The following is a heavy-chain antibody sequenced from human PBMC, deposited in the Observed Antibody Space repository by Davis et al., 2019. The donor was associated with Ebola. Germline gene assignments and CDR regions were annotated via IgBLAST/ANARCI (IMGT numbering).Heavy chain of an antibody. Sequence: PGGSLRLSCAASGFTFSSYSMNWVRQAPGKGLEWVSYISSSSSTIYYADSVKGRFTISRDNAKNSLYLQMNSLRDEDTAVYYCARDTVVGEPLGGFDYWGQGTLVTVSS. D-gene: IGHD4-23*01. CDR3: ARDTVVGEPLGGFDY. CDR1: GFTFSSYS. CDR2: ISSSSSTI. J-gene: IGHJ4*02. V-gene: IGHV3-48*02.